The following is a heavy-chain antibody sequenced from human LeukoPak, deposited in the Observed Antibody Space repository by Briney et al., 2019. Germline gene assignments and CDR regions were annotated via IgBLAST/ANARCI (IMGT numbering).Heavy chain of an antibody. CDR1: GFTSNIYG. CDR2: IRYDGSNK. V-gene: IGHV3-30*02. D-gene: IGHD6-19*01. J-gene: IGHJ4*02. Sequence: GGSLRLSCTASGFTSNIYGMHWVRQAPGKGLEWVAFIRYDGSNKYYADSVKGRFTISRDNSKNTLYLQMNSLRAEDTAVYYCAKDNPYSSEIDYWGQGTLVTVSS. CDR3: AKDNPYSSEIDY.